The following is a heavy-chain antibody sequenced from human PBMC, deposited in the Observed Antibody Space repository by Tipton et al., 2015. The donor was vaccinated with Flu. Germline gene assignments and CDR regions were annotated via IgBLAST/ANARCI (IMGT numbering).Heavy chain of an antibody. CDR1: GGSISSGDYY. CDR3: ARQCSSTSCFTHAFDI. Sequence: TLSLTCTVSGGSISSGDYYWSWIRQPPGKGLEWIGYIYYSGSTYYNPSLKSRVTISVDTSKNQFSLKLSSVTAADTAVYYCARQCSSTSCFTHAFDIWGQGTMVTVSS. V-gene: IGHV4-30-4*01. CDR2: IYYSGST. J-gene: IGHJ3*02. D-gene: IGHD2-2*02.